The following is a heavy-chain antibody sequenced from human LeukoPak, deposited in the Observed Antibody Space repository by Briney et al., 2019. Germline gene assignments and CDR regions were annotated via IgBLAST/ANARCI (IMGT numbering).Heavy chain of an antibody. V-gene: IGHV1-2*02. J-gene: IGHJ4*02. CDR1: GYTFTSYY. CDR2: INPYSGGT. Sequence: ASVKVSCKASGYTFTSYYISWVRQAPGQGLEWMGWINPYSGGTNYAQKFQGRVTMTRDTSISTAYMELRRLRSDDTAVYYCARDLVATIPTTDYWGQGTLVTVSS. CDR3: ARDLVATIPTTDY. D-gene: IGHD5-12*01.